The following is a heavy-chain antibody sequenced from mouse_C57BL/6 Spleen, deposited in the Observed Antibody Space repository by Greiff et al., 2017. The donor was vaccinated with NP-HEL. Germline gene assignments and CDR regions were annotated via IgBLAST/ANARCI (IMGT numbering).Heavy chain of an antibody. CDR1: GFTFSDYY. CDR2: INYDGSST. V-gene: IGHV5-16*01. CDR3: ARGAYYSNFWYFDV. J-gene: IGHJ1*03. Sequence: EVKLVESEGGLVQPGSSMKLSCTASGFTFSDYYMAWVRQVPEKGLEWVANINYDGSSTYYLDSLKSRFIISRDNAKNILYLQMSSLKSEDTATYYCARGAYYSNFWYFDVWGTGTTVTVSS. D-gene: IGHD2-5*01.